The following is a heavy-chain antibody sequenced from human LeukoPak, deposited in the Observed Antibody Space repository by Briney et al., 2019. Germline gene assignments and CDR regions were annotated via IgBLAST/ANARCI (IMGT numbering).Heavy chain of an antibody. J-gene: IGHJ4*02. CDR2: FDPEDGET. V-gene: IGHV1-24*01. Sequence: GASVKVSCKVSGYTLTDLSMHWVRRAPGKGLEWMGGFDPEDGETIYAQKFQGRVTMTEDTSTDTAYMELSSLRSEDTAVYYCATGGSGCYSDYWRQGTLVTVSS. D-gene: IGHD3-22*01. CDR3: ATGGSGCYSDY. CDR1: GYTLTDLS.